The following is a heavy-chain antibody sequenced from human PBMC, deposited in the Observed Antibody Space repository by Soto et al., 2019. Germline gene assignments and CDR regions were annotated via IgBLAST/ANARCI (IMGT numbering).Heavy chain of an antibody. Sequence: QVQLVESGGGVVQPGRSLRLSCAASGFTFSTYGMHWVRQAPGKGLEWVAVIWNDGSNKYYADSVKGRFTISRDNSNNTAYLQMNSLRAEDTAVYYCARDDYRGTGGGLDYWGQGTLVAVSS. J-gene: IGHJ4*02. CDR2: IWNDGSNK. V-gene: IGHV3-33*01. CDR3: ARDDYRGTGGGLDY. D-gene: IGHD5-12*01. CDR1: GFTFSTYG.